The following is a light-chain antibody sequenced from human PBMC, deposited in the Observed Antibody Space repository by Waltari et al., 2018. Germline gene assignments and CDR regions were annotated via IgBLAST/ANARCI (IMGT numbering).Light chain of an antibody. CDR3: QKYGSLPAT. J-gene: IGKJ1*01. CDR1: QSVSRS. V-gene: IGKV3-20*01. CDR2: DAS. Sequence: ELVLTQSPGTLSLSPGERATLSCRASQSVSRSLAWYQQKPGQAPRLLIYDASSRATGIPDRFSGGGSGTDFSLTISRLEPEDFAVYYCQKYGSLPATFGQGTKVEIK.